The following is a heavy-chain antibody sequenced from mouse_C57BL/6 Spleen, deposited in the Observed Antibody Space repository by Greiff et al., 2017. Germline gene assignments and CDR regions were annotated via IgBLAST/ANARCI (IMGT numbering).Heavy chain of an antibody. Sequence: QVQLQQSGAELVMPGASVKLSCKASGYTFTSYWMHWVKQRPGQGLEWIGEIDPSDSYTNSNQKFKGKSTLTVDKSSSTAYMQLSSLTSEDSAVYYCASLTTVVAHWYFDVWGTGTTVTVSS. V-gene: IGHV1-69*01. CDR1: GYTFTSYW. D-gene: IGHD1-1*01. CDR3: ASLTTVVAHWYFDV. CDR2: IDPSDSYT. J-gene: IGHJ1*03.